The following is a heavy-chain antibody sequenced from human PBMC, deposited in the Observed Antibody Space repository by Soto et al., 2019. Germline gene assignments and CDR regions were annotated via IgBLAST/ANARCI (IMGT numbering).Heavy chain of an antibody. CDR3: ARGPRESGEWLLFDY. J-gene: IGHJ4*02. CDR2: MNPDDGNT. CDR1: GYTFSNYE. Sequence: ASVKVSCKASGYTFSNYEINWVRPASGQGLEWMGRMNPDDGNTGYAQNFQGRVSMTRNTSINTAYMELSSLRSDDTAVYYCARGPRESGEWLLFDYWGQGALVTVSS. D-gene: IGHD3-3*01. V-gene: IGHV1-8*01.